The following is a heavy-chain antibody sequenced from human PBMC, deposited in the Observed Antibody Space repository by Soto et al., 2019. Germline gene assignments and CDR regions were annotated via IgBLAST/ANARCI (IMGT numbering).Heavy chain of an antibody. CDR2: IIPIFGTA. CDR1: GGTFSSYA. CDR3: ARAPHYYDSSGPAAY. D-gene: IGHD3-22*01. V-gene: IGHV1-69*13. Sequence: SVKVSCKASGGTFSSYAISWVRQAPGQGLEWMGGIIPIFGTANYAQKFQGRVTITADESTSTAYLELSSLRSEDTAVYYCARAPHYYDSSGPAAYWGQGTLVTVSS. J-gene: IGHJ4*02.